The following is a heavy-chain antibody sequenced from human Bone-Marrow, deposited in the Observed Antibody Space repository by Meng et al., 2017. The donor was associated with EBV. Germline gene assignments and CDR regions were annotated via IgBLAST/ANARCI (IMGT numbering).Heavy chain of an antibody. V-gene: IGHV3-11*01. Sequence: VVVVGCGGNVVTLGVSLRPSCGDFGCTFRGYDMIWLGPAPGKGLEWVPHISRCGSSVYSADSVKGRFTVSRDNAKNSLYLQMIGLSGDDTAVYFCVRGRMGYVTSWYDSWGQGTLVTVSS. J-gene: IGHJ5*01. CDR3: VRGRMGYVTSWYDS. CDR2: ISRCGSSV. D-gene: IGHD3-16*01. CDR1: GCTFRGYD.